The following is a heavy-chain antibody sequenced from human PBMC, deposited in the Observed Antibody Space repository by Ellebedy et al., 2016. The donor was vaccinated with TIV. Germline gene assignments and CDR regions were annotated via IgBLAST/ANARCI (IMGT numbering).Heavy chain of an antibody. J-gene: IGHJ5*02. CDR2: IRRKANSYAT. Sequence: GESLKISXAASGFTFSDATIHWVRQGSGKGVEWDGRIRRKANSYATAYAASVKGRFTISRDDSKNTAYLQMNSLTTEYTAVYYCTKATFDPWGQGTLLTVSS. V-gene: IGHV3-73*01. CDR3: TKATFDP. CDR1: GFTFSDAT.